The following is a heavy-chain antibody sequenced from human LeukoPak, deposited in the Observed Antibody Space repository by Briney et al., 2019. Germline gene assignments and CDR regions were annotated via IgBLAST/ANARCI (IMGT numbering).Heavy chain of an antibody. CDR3: ARDKDA. J-gene: IGHJ5*02. CDR2: IYSDGTT. CDR1: GLTVSNNY. Sequence: PGGSLRLSCVVSGLTVSNNYMSWVRQAPGKGLEWVSVIYSDGTTRNADSVKGRFTISRDNSKNMVYLQMDSLRAEDTAVYYCARDKDAWGQGTLVTVSS. V-gene: IGHV3-66*01.